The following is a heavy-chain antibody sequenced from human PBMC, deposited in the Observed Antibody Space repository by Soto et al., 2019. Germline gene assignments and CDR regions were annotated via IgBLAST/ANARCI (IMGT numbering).Heavy chain of an antibody. J-gene: IGHJ4*02. CDR1: GGSFSGYY. D-gene: IGHD2-2*01. CDR3: AILAPKTLCFDY. Sequence: SETLSLTCAVYGGSFSGYYWSWIRQPPGKGLEWIGEINHSGSTNYNPSLKSRVTISVDTSKNQFSLKLSSVTAADTAVYYCAILAPKTLCFDYWGLGTLVTVSS. CDR2: INHSGST. V-gene: IGHV4-34*01.